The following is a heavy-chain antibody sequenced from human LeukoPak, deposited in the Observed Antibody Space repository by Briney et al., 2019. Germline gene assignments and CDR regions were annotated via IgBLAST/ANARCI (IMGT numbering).Heavy chain of an antibody. CDR3: ARTPRGTTGVRFLEWLRPKEI. Sequence: PSETLSLTCAVYGGSFSGYYWSWIRQPPGKGLEWIGEINHSGSTNYNPSLKSRVTISVDTSKNQFSLKLSSVTAADTAVYYCARTPRGTTGVRFLEWLRPKEIWGQGTMVTVSS. J-gene: IGHJ3*02. D-gene: IGHD3-3*01. CDR2: INHSGST. CDR1: GGSFSGYY. V-gene: IGHV4-34*01.